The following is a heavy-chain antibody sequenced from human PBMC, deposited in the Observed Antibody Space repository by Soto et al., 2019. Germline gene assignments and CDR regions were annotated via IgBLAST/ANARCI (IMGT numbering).Heavy chain of an antibody. D-gene: IGHD4-17*01. CDR1: GYTFTSYG. V-gene: IGHV1-18*01. CDR2: ISAYNGNT. CDR3: ARDLDGDYGTAFDI. Sequence: ASVKVSCKASGYTFTSYGISWVRQAPGQGLEWMGWISAYNGNTNYAQKLQGRVTMTTDTSTSTAYMEMRSLRSDDTAVYYCARDLDGDYGTAFDIWGQGTMVTVSS. J-gene: IGHJ3*02.